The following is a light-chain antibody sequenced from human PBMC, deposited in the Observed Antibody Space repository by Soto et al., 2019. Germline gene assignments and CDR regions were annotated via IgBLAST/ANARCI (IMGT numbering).Light chain of an antibody. CDR1: QGISSH. V-gene: IGKV1-9*01. CDR2: DAS. Sequence: DIQLTQSPSFLSASVGERVTITCRASQGISSHLAWYQQKPGKAPKLLIYDASTLQSGVPSRFSGSGSGTEFTLTISSLQPEDSATYYCQQLNSYPLTFGGGTKVEIK. CDR3: QQLNSYPLT. J-gene: IGKJ4*01.